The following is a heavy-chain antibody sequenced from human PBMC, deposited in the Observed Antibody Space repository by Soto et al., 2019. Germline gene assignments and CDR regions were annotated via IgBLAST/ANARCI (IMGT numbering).Heavy chain of an antibody. Sequence: PSETLSLTCAVYGGFFSGYYWSWIRQPPGKGLEWIGEINHSGSTNYNPSLKSRVTISVDTSKNQFSLKLSSVTAADTAVYYCARVTGRYYYVMDVGGKGTTVTVSS. J-gene: IGHJ6*04. CDR1: GGFFSGYY. CDR3: ARVTGRYYYVMDV. V-gene: IGHV4-34*01. CDR2: INHSGST.